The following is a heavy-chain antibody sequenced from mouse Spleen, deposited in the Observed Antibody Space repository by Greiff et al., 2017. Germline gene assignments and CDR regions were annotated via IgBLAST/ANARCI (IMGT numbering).Heavy chain of an antibody. Sequence: VKLMESGAELAKPGASVKMSCKASGYTFTSYWMHWVKQRPGQGLEWIGYINPSTGYTEYNQKFKDKATLTADKSSSTAYMQLSSLTSEDSAVYYCARGGTTALFDYRGQGTTLTVSS. CDR2: INPSTGYT. J-gene: IGHJ2*01. CDR3: ARGGTTALFDY. D-gene: IGHD1-2*01. CDR1: GYTFTSYW. V-gene: IGHV1-7*01.